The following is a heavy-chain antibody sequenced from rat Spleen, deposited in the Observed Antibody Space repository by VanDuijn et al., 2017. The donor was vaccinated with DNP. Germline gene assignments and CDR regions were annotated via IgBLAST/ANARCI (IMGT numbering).Heavy chain of an antibody. CDR3: ARSGYNTDYYHLGAY. V-gene: IGHV3-1*01. Sequence: EVQLQESGPGLVKPSQSLSLTCSVTGYSITSNYWAWIRKFPRNKMEWMGYISYSGYTSYNPSLKSRISITRDTSKNQFFLRVNSVTTEDTATYYCARSGYNTDYYHLGAYWGQGTLVTVSS. J-gene: IGHJ3*01. CDR1: GYSITSNY. D-gene: IGHD1-6*01. CDR2: ISYSGYT.